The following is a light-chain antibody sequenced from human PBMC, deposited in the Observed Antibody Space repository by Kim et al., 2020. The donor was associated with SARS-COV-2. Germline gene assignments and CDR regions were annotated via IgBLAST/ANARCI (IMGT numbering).Light chain of an antibody. Sequence: APGKTARITWGGNNKGSKSVHWYQQKPGQAPVLVIYYDSDRPSGIPERFSGSNSGNTATLTISRVEAGDEADYYCQVWDSSSEHPVFGGGTQLTVL. CDR2: YDS. CDR1: NKGSKS. CDR3: QVWDSSSEHPV. J-gene: IGLJ3*02. V-gene: IGLV3-21*04.